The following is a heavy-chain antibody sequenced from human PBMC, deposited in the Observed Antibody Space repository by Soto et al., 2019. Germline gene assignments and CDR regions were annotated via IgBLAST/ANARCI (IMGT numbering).Heavy chain of an antibody. J-gene: IGHJ6*04. CDR2: INHSGST. V-gene: IGHV4-34*01. Sequence: PSETLSLTCAVYGGSFSGYYWSWIRQPPGKGLEWIGEINHSGSTNYNPSLKSRVTISVDTSKNQFSLKLSSVTAADTAVYYCARVGFNWNDDYYGMDVWGKGTTVT. D-gene: IGHD1-20*01. CDR1: GGSFSGYY. CDR3: ARVGFNWNDDYYGMDV.